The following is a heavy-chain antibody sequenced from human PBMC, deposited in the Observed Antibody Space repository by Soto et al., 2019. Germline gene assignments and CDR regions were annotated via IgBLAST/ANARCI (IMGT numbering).Heavy chain of an antibody. J-gene: IGHJ6*02. V-gene: IGHV3-30*03. CDR1: GFTFSSYG. Sequence: PGGSLRLSCAASGFTFSSYGMHLVRQAPGKGLEWVAVIPYDGSNKYYADSVKGRFTISRDNSKNTLYLQMNSLRAEDTAVYYWARGSTYGTHYYYYPVDVWGQGTPVTVSS. CDR2: IPYDGSNK. D-gene: IGHD5-18*01. CDR3: ARGSTYGTHYYYYPVDV.